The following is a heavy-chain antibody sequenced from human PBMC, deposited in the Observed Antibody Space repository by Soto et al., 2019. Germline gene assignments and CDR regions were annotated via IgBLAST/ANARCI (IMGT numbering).Heavy chain of an antibody. CDR2: IGAYNSNT. D-gene: IGHD6-13*01. CDR1: GSTFTSNG. CDR3: ATAIAATGPADD. V-gene: IGHV1-18*01. J-gene: IGHJ4*02. Sequence: QIHLVQSEAEVKKPGASVKVSCKASGSTFTSNGFTWVRQAPGQGLQWMGWIGAYNSNTNYARKFQGRVTMTTDTSTSTVFTELTSLTSDDTAVYYCATAIAATGPADDWGQGTLVTVSS.